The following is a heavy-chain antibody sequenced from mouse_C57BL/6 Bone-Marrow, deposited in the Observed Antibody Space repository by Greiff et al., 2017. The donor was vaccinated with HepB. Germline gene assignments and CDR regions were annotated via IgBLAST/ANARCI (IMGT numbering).Heavy chain of an antibody. CDR2: IHPNSGST. CDR3: AREATTAYWYFDV. CDR1: GYTFTSYW. J-gene: IGHJ1*03. D-gene: IGHD1-2*01. V-gene: IGHV1-64*01. Sequence: VQLQQSGAELVKPGASVKLSCKASGYTFTSYWMHWVKQRPGQGLEWIGMIHPNSGSTNYNEKFKSKATLTVDKSSSTAYMQLSSLTSEDSAVYYCAREATTAYWYFDVWGTGTTVTVSS.